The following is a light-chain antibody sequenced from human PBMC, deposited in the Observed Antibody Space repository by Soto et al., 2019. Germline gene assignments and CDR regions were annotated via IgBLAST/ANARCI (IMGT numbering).Light chain of an antibody. J-gene: IGLJ1*01. CDR1: SSNIGAGYG. CDR3: QSYDSSLSGFYV. CDR2: GNS. Sequence: QSVLTQPPSVSGAPGQRVTISCTGSSSNIGAGYGVHRYQQLPGTAPKLLIYGNSNRPSGVPDRFSGSKSGTSASLAITGLQAEDEADYYCQSYDSSLSGFYVFGTGTKVTVL. V-gene: IGLV1-40*01.